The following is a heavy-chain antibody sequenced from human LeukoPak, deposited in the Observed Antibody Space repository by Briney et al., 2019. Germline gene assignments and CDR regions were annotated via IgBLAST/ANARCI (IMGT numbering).Heavy chain of an antibody. CDR2: INPNSGGT. V-gene: IGHV1-2*04. CDR3: AREFYDSSGYYSDGMDV. CDR1: GYTFTGYY. J-gene: IGHJ6*02. D-gene: IGHD3-22*01. Sequence: ASVKVSCKASGYTFTGYYMHWVRQAPGQGLEWMGWINPNSGGTNYAQKFQGWVTMTRDTSISTAYMELSRLRSDDTAVYYCAREFYDSSGYYSDGMDVWGQGTTVTVSS.